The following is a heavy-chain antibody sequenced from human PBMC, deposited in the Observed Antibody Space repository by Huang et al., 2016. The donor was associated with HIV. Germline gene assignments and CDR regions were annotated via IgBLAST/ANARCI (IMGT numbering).Heavy chain of an antibody. CDR1: GYSFAKSW. Sequence: EEQLVQSGAEVKKPGESLKISCEGSGYSFAKSWLGWVRQMPGKGWGGMGILSPDDSDTRYRTSFQGQVSISADKSISTAYLQWSSLKASDTAMYYCARLDTARNYCYYGLDVWGQGTSVIVSS. CDR3: ARLDTARNYCYYGLDV. J-gene: IGHJ6*02. CDR2: LSPDDSDT. D-gene: IGHD5-18*01. V-gene: IGHV5-51*01.